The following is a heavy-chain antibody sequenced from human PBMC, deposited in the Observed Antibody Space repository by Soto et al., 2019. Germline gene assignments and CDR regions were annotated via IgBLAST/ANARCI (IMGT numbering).Heavy chain of an antibody. D-gene: IGHD5-12*01. CDR3: ARGPTVRRDGYNFDY. CDR2: IYYSGST. V-gene: IGHV4-31*02. J-gene: IGHJ4*02. CDR1: GGSISSGGYY. Sequence: SETLSLTCTVSGGSISSGGYYWSWIRQHPGKGLEWIGYIYYSGSTYYNPSLKSRVTISVDTSKNQFSLKLSSVTAADTAVYYCARGPTVRRDGYNFDYWGQGTLVTVS.